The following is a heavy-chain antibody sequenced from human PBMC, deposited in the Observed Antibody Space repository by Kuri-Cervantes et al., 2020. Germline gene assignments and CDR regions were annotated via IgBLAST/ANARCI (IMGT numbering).Heavy chain of an antibody. CDR1: GFTFSSYS. Sequence: GESLKISCAASGFTFSSYSMNWVRQAPGKGLEWVAVIWYDGSNKYYADSVKGRFTISRDNSKNTLYLQMNSLRAEDTAVYYCARGGYGDPNIDYWGQGTLVTVSS. CDR2: IWYDGSNK. V-gene: IGHV3-33*08. D-gene: IGHD4-17*01. CDR3: ARGGYGDPNIDY. J-gene: IGHJ4*02.